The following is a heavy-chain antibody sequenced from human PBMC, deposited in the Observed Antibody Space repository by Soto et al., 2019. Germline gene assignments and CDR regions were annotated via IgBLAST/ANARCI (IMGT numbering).Heavy chain of an antibody. CDR1: GYTFSDYY. V-gene: IGHV1-2*02. Sequence: ASVKVSCKASGYTFSDYYVHWVRQAPGQGLEWMGWINPNVGGTNYARKFQGRVTMTRDTSISTVYMKLTRLSPDDTAIYYCARGGREVPRIPYGTWGQGTRVTVYS. CDR2: INPNVGGT. CDR3: ARGGREVPRIPYGT. J-gene: IGHJ5*02. D-gene: IGHD3-16*01.